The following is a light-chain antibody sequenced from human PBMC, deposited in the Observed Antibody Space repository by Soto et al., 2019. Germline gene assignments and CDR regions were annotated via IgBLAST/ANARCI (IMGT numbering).Light chain of an antibody. Sequence: DIVMTQSPATLSVSPGDRATLSCRASQSFASNLAWYQQKPGQAPRLLLYGASTRATGIPARFSGDGSGTEFTLTISSLQSADFAVYFCQQYNNWPYTFGQGTKLEIK. CDR1: QSFASN. CDR2: GAS. J-gene: IGKJ2*01. CDR3: QQYNNWPYT. V-gene: IGKV3-15*01.